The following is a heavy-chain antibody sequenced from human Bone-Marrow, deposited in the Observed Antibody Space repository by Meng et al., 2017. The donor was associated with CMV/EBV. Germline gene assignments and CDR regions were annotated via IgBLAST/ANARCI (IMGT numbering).Heavy chain of an antibody. CDR3: ASGSTSNLDY. V-gene: IGHV4-31*01. Sequence: SCTVSGGYVSRGGYYWSWIRQHRGKGLEWIRYIYYSGSTYYNPALKSQVTISVETSKTQFSLKLGSVTAADTAVYYCASGSTSNLDYWGQGTLVTVSS. CDR1: GGYVSRGGYY. CDR2: IYYSGST. D-gene: IGHD2-2*01. J-gene: IGHJ4*02.